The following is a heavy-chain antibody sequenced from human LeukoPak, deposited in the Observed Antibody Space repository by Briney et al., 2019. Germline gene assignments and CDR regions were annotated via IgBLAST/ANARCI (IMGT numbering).Heavy chain of an antibody. CDR2: MRSKTNSYAT. D-gene: IGHD6-19*01. CDR1: GFTFSGSA. CDR3: TRSPPAVAGYLDY. J-gene: IGHJ4*02. V-gene: IGHV3-73*01. Sequence: GGSLRLSCAASGFTFSGSAVHWVRQASGKGLEWVGRMRSKTNSYATAYAASVQGRFTISRDESKNTAYLQMNSLKTEDTAVYYCTRSPPAVAGYLDYWGQGTLVTVSP.